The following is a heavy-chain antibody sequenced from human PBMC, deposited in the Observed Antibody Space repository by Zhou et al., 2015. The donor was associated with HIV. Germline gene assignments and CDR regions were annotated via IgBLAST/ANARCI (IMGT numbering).Heavy chain of an antibody. Sequence: QVQLVQSGAEVKKPGSSVKVSCKASGGTFSSYAISWVRQAPGQGLEWMGGIIPIFGTANYAQKFQGRVTITADESTSTAYMELSSLRSEDTAVYYCARRGVGPRVSPRYYGMDVWGQGTTVTVSS. CDR1: GGTFSSYA. CDR2: IIPIFGTA. V-gene: IGHV1-69*01. CDR3: ARRGVGPRVSPRYYGMDV. J-gene: IGHJ6*02. D-gene: IGHD3-10*01.